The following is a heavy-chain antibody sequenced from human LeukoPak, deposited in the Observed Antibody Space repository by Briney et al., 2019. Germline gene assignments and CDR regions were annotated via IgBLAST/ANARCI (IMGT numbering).Heavy chain of an antibody. CDR2: ISYDGSNK. CDR1: GFTFSSYG. D-gene: IGHD4-17*01. Sequence: GRSLRLSCAASGFTFSSYGMHWVRQAPGKGLEWVAVISYDGSNKYYADSVKGRFTISRDNSKNTLYLQMNSLRAEDTAVYYCARRPFYGDYGDYWGQGTLVTVSS. CDR3: ARRPFYGDYGDY. V-gene: IGHV3-30*03. J-gene: IGHJ4*02.